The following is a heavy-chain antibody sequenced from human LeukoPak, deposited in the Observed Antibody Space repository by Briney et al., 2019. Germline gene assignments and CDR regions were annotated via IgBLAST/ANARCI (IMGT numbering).Heavy chain of an antibody. J-gene: IGHJ4*02. D-gene: IGHD1-26*01. CDR1: GGSISSSSYY. CDR3: ARSLVGATADFDY. Sequence: PSETLSLTCTVSGGSISSSSYYWGWIRQPPGKGLEWIGSIYYSGSTYYNPSLKSRVTISVDTSKNQFSLKLSSVTAADTAVYCCARSLVGATADFDYWGQGTLVTVSS. CDR2: IYYSGST. V-gene: IGHV4-39*01.